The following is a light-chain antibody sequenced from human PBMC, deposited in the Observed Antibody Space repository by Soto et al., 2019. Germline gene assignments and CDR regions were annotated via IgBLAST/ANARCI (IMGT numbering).Light chain of an antibody. V-gene: IGKV1-33*01. J-gene: IGKJ5*01. CDR1: QDISNY. CDR2: DVS. CDR3: QQYDSLPLT. Sequence: IQLTQSPPSLSVSLGARFTLTWEASQDISNYLHWFQQKPGNAPQLLIFDVSNLQTGVPSRFSGGGSGTDFALTISSLEPEDIATYYCQQYDSLPLTFGQGTRLEI.